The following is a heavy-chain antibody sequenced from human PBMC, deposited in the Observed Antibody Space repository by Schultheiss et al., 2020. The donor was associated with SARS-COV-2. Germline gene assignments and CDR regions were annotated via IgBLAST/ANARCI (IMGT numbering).Heavy chain of an antibody. CDR1: GQSITNYY. CDR3: ARFDGGYDFWSGDYYGMDV. Sequence: SQTLSLTCTVSGQSITNYYWSWIRQPPGKGLQWIGYIYYNGDTNYNLTLKSRLTMSVDKSKNQFSLKLSSVTAADTAVYYCARFDGGYDFWSGDYYGMDVWGQGTTVTVSS. J-gene: IGHJ6*02. D-gene: IGHD3-3*01. V-gene: IGHV4-59*12. CDR2: IYYNGDT.